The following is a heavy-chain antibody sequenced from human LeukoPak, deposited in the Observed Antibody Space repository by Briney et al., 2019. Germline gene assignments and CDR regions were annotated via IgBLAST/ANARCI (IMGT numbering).Heavy chain of an antibody. D-gene: IGHD3-9*01. V-gene: IGHV4-34*01. J-gene: IGHJ4*02. Sequence: SETLSLTCAVYGGSFSGYYWSWIRQPPGKGLEWIGEINHSGSTNYNPSLKSRVTMSVDTSKNQFSLKLSSVTAADTAVYYCARELRYLFDYWGQGTLVTVSS. CDR2: INHSGST. CDR3: ARELRYLFDY. CDR1: GGSFSGYY.